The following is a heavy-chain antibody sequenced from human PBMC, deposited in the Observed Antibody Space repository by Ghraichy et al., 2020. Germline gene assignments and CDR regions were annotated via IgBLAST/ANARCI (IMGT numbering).Heavy chain of an antibody. D-gene: IGHD6-25*01. CDR3: TRAGRPADY. CDR1: GFTFSRYW. V-gene: IGHV3-7*01. Sequence: GGSLRLSCAASGFTFSRYWMSWVRQVPGKGLEWVAIIKEDGSEKYYVDYVKGRFASSRDNAKYSLFLEMNSLRAEDTAIYYCTRAGRPADYWGQGTLVTVSS. J-gene: IGHJ4*02. CDR2: IKEDGSEK.